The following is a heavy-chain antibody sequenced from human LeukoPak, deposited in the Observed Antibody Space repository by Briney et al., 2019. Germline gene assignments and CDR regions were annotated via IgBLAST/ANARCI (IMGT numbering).Heavy chain of an antibody. CDR3: ARDQSTSFSSSYNFDY. J-gene: IGHJ4*02. CDR2: ISAYNGNT. D-gene: IGHD6-6*01. Sequence: ASVKVSCKASGYTFTSYGISWVRQAPGQGLEWMGWISAYNGNTNYAQKLQGRVTMTTDTSTSTAYMELSGLRSDDTAVYYCARDQSTSFSSSYNFDYWGQGTLVTVSS. CDR1: GYTFTSYG. V-gene: IGHV1-18*01.